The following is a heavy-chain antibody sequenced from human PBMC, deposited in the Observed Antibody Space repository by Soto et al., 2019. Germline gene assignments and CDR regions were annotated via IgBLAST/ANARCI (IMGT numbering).Heavy chain of an antibody. CDR3: TRGRDGGYLQY. J-gene: IGHJ1*01. V-gene: IGHV4-59*01. Sequence: QVQLQESGPGLVKPSETLSLTCSVSGGSISSYYWSWIRQPPGKGLEWIGYIYYSGITNYNPSLKSRVTISVDTSKNQFSLNLNSVTAADTAVYYCTRGRDGGYLQYWGQGTLVTVSS. CDR1: GGSISSYY. D-gene: IGHD2-15*01. CDR2: IYYSGIT.